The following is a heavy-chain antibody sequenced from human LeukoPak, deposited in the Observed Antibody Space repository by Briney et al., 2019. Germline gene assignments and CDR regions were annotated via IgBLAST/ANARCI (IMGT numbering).Heavy chain of an antibody. D-gene: IGHD3-22*01. CDR3: ARGPMYYDSSGYHYYFDY. CDR1: GYTFTSYD. CDR2: MNPNSGNT. Sequence: ASVKVSCKASGYTFTSYDINWMRQATGQGLEWMGWMNPNSGNTGYAQKFQGRVTMTRNTSISTAYMELSSLRSEDTAVYYCARGPMYYDSSGYHYYFDYWGQGTLVTVSS. J-gene: IGHJ4*02. V-gene: IGHV1-8*01.